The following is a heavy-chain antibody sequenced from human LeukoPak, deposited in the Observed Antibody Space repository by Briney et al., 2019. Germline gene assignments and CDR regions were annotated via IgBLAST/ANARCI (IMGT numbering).Heavy chain of an antibody. Sequence: GGTLRLSCAASGFTFSNYAMHWVRQPPGPGLGRVAFTLYDGSNKYYADSVKGRFTISRDNSKNMLYLQMNSLRADDTAVYYCASDSSSSFPNYLDYWGQGTLVTVSS. D-gene: IGHD6-6*01. CDR1: GFTFSNYA. CDR3: ASDSSSSFPNYLDY. J-gene: IGHJ4*02. CDR2: TLYDGSNK. V-gene: IGHV3-30-3*01.